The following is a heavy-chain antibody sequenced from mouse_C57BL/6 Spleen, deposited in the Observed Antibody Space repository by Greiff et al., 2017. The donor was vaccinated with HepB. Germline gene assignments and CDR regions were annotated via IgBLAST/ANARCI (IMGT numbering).Heavy chain of an antibody. CDR2: IRLKSDNYAT. D-gene: IGHD2-5*01. CDR3: TAYYSNWYFDV. Sequence: EVKLMESGGGLVQPGGSMKLSCVASGFTFSNYWMNWVRQSPEKGLEWVAQIRLKSDNYATHYAESVKGRFTISRDDSKSSVYLQMNNLRAEDTGIYYCTAYYSNWYFDVWGTGTTVTVSS. J-gene: IGHJ1*03. CDR1: GFTFSNYW. V-gene: IGHV6-3*01.